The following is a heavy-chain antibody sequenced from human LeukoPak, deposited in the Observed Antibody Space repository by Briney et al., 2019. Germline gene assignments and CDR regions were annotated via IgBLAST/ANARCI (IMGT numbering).Heavy chain of an antibody. CDR2: IGAYNGNT. J-gene: IGHJ6*02. CDR1: GYTFTSYG. Sequence: ASVKVSCKASGYTFTSYGISWVRQAPGQGLEWMGWIGAYNGNTNYAQKLQGRVTMTTDTSTSTAYMEPRSLRSDDTAVYYCARDGQYSSSSIITYYYYYGMDVWGQGTTVTVSS. D-gene: IGHD6-13*01. V-gene: IGHV1-18*01. CDR3: ARDGQYSSSSIITYYYYYGMDV.